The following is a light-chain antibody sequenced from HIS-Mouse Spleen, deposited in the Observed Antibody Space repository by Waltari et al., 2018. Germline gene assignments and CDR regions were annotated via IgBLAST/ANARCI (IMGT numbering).Light chain of an antibody. J-gene: IGLJ3*02. V-gene: IGLV1-47*01. CDR1: SSNIGSNY. Sequence: TQPPSASGTPGQRVTISCSGSSSNIGSNYVYWYQQLPGTAPKLLIYRNNQRPSGVPDRFSGSKSGTSASLAISGLRSEDEADYYCAAWDDSLSGPWVFGGGTKLTVL. CDR3: AAWDDSLSGPWV. CDR2: RNN.